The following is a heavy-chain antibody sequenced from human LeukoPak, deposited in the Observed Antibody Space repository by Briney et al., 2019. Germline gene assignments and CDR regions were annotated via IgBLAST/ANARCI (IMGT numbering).Heavy chain of an antibody. D-gene: IGHD3-16*02. CDR1: GFTFSSYG. Sequence: GGSLRLPCAASGFTFSSYGMHWVRQAPGKGLEWVAFIRYDGSNKYYADSVKGRFTISRDNSKNTLYLQMNSLRAEDTAVYYCAKILYDYVWGSYRYPDYWGQGTLVTVSS. V-gene: IGHV3-30*02. J-gene: IGHJ4*02. CDR2: IRYDGSNK. CDR3: AKILYDYVWGSYRYPDY.